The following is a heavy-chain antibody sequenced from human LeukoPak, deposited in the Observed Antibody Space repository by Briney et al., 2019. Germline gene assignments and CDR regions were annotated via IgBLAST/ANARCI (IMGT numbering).Heavy chain of an antibody. CDR2: IYYSGST. CDR3: ARTLLTAMAEPTYYFDY. V-gene: IGHV4-39*01. D-gene: IGHD5-18*01. Sequence: SETLSLTCTVSGGSISSSSYYWGWIRQPPGKGLEWIGSIYYSGSTYYNPSLKSRVTISVDTSKNQFSLKLSSVTAADTAVYYCARTLLTAMAEPTYYFDYWDQGTLVTVSS. J-gene: IGHJ4*02. CDR1: GGSISSSSYY.